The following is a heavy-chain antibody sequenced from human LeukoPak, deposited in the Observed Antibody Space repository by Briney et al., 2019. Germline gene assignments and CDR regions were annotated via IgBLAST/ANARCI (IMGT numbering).Heavy chain of an antibody. Sequence: GGSLRLSCTASGLIASSNYMSWVRQAPGKGLEWVSLIYSGGSTYYADSVMGRSTISRDKSNNTLYLQMNSPRAEDTAVYYCASGGRSGVAFESWGQGTLVTVSS. D-gene: IGHD2-15*01. CDR1: GLIASSNY. V-gene: IGHV3-53*01. CDR2: IYSGGST. J-gene: IGHJ4*02. CDR3: ASGGRSGVAFES.